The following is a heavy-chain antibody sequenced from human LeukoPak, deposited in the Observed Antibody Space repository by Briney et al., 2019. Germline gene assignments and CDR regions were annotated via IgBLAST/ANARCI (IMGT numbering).Heavy chain of an antibody. CDR1: GFTFSSYG. J-gene: IGHJ5*02. CDR2: INHSGST. V-gene: IGHV4-34*01. D-gene: IGHD3-10*01. Sequence: GSLRLSCAASGFTFSSYGMSWVRQAPGKGLEWIGEINHSGSTNYNPSLKSRVTISVDTSKNQFSLKLSSVTAADTAVYYCARMGVWFGEYWFDPWGQGTLVTVSS. CDR3: ARMGVWFGEYWFDP.